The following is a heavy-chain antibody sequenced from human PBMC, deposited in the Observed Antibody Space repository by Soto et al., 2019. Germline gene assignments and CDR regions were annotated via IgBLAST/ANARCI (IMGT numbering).Heavy chain of an antibody. CDR1: GYTFTGYY. Sequence: ASVKVSCKASGYTFTGYYMHWVRQAPGQGLEWMGWINPNSGGTNYAQKFQGRVTMTRDTSISTAYMELSRLRSDDTAVYYCARYPRISGPPLGGMVVSGPGTTVTV. V-gene: IGHV1-2*02. J-gene: IGHJ6*02. CDR2: INPNSGGT. CDR3: ARYPRISGPPLGGMVV. D-gene: IGHD7-27*01.